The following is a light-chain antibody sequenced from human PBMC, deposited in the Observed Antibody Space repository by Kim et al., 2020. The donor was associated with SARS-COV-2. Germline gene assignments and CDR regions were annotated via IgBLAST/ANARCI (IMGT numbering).Light chain of an antibody. Sequence: DIQMTQSPSSLSASVGDRVTITCRASQSISSYLNWYQQKPGKAPKLLIYGASSLQSGVPSRFSGSGSGTDFTLTISSLQPEEFATYYCQQSYSTPRYTFGQGTKLEIK. CDR1: QSISSY. CDR3: QQSYSTPRYT. V-gene: IGKV1-39*01. J-gene: IGKJ2*01. CDR2: GAS.